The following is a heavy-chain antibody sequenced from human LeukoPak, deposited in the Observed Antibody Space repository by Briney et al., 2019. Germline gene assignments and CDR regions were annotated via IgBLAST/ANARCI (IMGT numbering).Heavy chain of an antibody. D-gene: IGHD3-3*01. Sequence: SETLSLTCTVSGGSISSYYWNWIRKPPGKGPEWIGYIYYSGSTNYNPSLKSRVTISVDTSKNQFSLKLSSVTAADTAVYYCAREVWSGYYVSYYFDYWGQGTLVTVSS. J-gene: IGHJ4*02. CDR1: GGSISSYY. V-gene: IGHV4-59*01. CDR3: AREVWSGYYVSYYFDY. CDR2: IYYSGST.